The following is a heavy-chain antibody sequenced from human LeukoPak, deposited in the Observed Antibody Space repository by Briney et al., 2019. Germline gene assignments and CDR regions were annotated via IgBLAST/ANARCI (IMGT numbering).Heavy chain of an antibody. V-gene: IGHV3-48*04. CDR3: ARDPIPLYGDYVDYYYGMDV. CDR2: ISSSRSTI. J-gene: IGHJ6*02. CDR1: GFTFSSYS. D-gene: IGHD4-17*01. Sequence: GGSLRLSCAASGFTFSSYSMNWVRQAPGKGLEWVSYISSSRSTIYYADSVKGRFTISRDNAKNSLYLQMNSLRAEDTAVYYCARDPIPLYGDYVDYYYGMDVWGQGTTVTVSS.